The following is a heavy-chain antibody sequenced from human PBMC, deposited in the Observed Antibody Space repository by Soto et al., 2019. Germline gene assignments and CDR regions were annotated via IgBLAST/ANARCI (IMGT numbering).Heavy chain of an antibody. CDR1: EFTFSNYA. CDR3: AKTPRYCSGSSCYGPKFDY. J-gene: IGHJ4*02. CDR2: ISYGGGTT. Sequence: GGSLRLSCAASEFTFSNYAMSLVRQAPGKGLEWVSAISYGGGTTYYADSVKGRFTISRDNSKNTLYLQMNSLRAEDTAVYYCAKTPRYCSGSSCYGPKFDYWGQGTLVTVSS. V-gene: IGHV3-23*01. D-gene: IGHD2-15*01.